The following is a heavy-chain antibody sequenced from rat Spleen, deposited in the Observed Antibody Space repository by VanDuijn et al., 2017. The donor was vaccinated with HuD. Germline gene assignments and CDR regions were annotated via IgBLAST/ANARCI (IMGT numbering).Heavy chain of an antibody. Sequence: QVQLKESGPGLVQPSETLSLTCTVSGFSLTSYSVSWVRQPSGKGLEWMGVIWNTGGTRYNSALKSRLGISKDTSKSQDLLKMNSLQAEDTATYYCARDTGSSYGWFANWGQGTLVTVSS. J-gene: IGHJ3*01. CDR3: ARDTGSSYGWFAN. CDR2: IWNTGGT. V-gene: IGHV2-41*01. D-gene: IGHD1-2*01. CDR1: GFSLTSYS.